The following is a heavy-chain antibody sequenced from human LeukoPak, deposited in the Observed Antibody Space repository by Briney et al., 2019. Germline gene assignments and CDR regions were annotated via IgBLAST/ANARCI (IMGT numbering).Heavy chain of an antibody. CDR2: MTSSSSYI. D-gene: IGHD3-16*01. CDR1: GFIFSTYI. J-gene: IGHJ4*02. V-gene: IGHV3-21*01. CDR3: ATVRGGNTRDFDY. Sequence: GGSLRLSCVASGFIFSTYIMNWVRQAPGKGLEWVASMTSSSSYIYYGDSVKGRFTISRDNAKNSLYLQMNSLRAEDTAVYYCATVRGGNTRDFDYWGQGTLVTVSS.